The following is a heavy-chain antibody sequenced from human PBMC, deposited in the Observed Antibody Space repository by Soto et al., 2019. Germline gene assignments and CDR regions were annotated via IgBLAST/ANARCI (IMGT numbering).Heavy chain of an antibody. J-gene: IGHJ4*02. D-gene: IGHD3-10*01. CDR3: AKGGQSYDY. CDR2: ISASVGST. Sequence: GGSLRLSCAASGFTFSNYAMSWVRQAPGKGLEWVSAISASVGSTYYTDSVKGRFTISRDNSKNTLYLQMNSLRAEDTAVYYCAKGGQSYDYWGQGTLVTGSS. V-gene: IGHV3-23*01. CDR1: GFTFSNYA.